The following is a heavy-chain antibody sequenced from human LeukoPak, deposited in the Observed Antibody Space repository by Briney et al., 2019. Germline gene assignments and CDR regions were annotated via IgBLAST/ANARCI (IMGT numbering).Heavy chain of an antibody. V-gene: IGHV3-74*01. D-gene: IGHD3-10*01. J-gene: IGHJ3*02. CDR1: GFTFSSYW. CDR2: INSDGSST. CDR3: ARTRPLWFGDAFDI. Sequence: PGGSLRLSCAASGFTFSSYWMHWVRQAPGKGLVWVSRINSDGSSTSYADSVKGRFTISRDNAKNTLYLQMNSVRAEDTAVYYCARTRPLWFGDAFDIWGQGTMVTVSS.